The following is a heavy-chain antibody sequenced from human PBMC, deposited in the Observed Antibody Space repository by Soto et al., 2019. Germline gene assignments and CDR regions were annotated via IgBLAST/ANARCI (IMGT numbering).Heavy chain of an antibody. J-gene: IGHJ5*02. Sequence: PSETLSLTCSVSGDSIGGVGYWSWIRQFRGRGLEWIGCISSSGSTYYNPALNNRISLSLDTSQNQFSLKLLSATAADTAIYYCARSGVTGIVIPSHWFDPWGQGTLVTVSS. D-gene: IGHD2-21*02. V-gene: IGHV4-31*03. CDR2: ISSSGST. CDR1: GDSIGGVGY. CDR3: ARSGVTGIVIPSHWFDP.